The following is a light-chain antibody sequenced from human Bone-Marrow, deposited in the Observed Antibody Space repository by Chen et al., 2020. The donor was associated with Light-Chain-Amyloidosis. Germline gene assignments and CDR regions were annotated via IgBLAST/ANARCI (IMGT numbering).Light chain of an antibody. J-gene: IGKJ1*01. Sequence: DIRLTQSPSSLSASVGDRVTITCRASQNIGTYLNWYQQKSGRAPKLLLSGAYNRQSGVPTRFGGTGSGPHFTLIITSLQPEDFATYYCQQGRTFRTFGLGPRWSSN. CDR2: GAY. V-gene: IGKV1-39*01. CDR1: QNIGTY. CDR3: QQGRTFRT.